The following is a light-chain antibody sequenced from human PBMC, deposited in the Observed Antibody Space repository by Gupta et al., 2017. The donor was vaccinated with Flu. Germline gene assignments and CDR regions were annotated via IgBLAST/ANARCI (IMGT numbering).Light chain of an antibody. CDR3: QQYNYWPT. V-gene: IGKV3-15*01. Sequence: EIVLTQSQATLSVSPGERVTLSCRASQSIRSNLAWYQQKPGQAPRLLTYGASTRATGVPGRFSGSGSGTEFTLTISSLQSEDFAVYYCQQYNYWPTFGGGTRLEI. CDR2: GAS. J-gene: IGKJ4*01. CDR1: QSIRSN.